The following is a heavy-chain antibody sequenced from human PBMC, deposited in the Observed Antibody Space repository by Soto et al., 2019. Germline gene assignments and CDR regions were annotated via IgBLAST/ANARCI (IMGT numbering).Heavy chain of an antibody. J-gene: IGHJ4*02. CDR1: GFTFSSYA. CDR3: ANDSVVYGESAGDFDY. V-gene: IGHV3-23*01. D-gene: IGHD2-8*02. CDR2: ISGSGSST. Sequence: EVQLLASGGGLVQPGGSLRLSCAASGFTFSSYAMSWVRQAPGKGLEWVSAISGSGSSTYYADSVKGRFTISRDNSKNTLYLEMISLRVEDTAVYYCANDSVVYGESAGDFDYWGEGTLVTFSS.